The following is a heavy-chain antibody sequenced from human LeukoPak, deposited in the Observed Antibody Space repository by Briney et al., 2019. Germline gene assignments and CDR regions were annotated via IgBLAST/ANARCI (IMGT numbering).Heavy chain of an antibody. CDR2: VSYDGSNK. Sequence: GGSLRLSCADSGFSFDSYSMHWVRQAPGKGPEWVAVVSYDGSNKYYADSVKGRFTISRDNSKNTLYLQMSGLRAEDTAVYYCARVVGYYYYYMDVWGKGTTVTVSS. D-gene: IGHD1-26*01. J-gene: IGHJ6*03. V-gene: IGHV3-30-3*01. CDR3: ARVVGYYYYYMDV. CDR1: GFSFDSYS.